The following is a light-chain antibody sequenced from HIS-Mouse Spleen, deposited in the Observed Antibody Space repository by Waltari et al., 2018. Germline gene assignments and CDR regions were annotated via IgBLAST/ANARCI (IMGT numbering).Light chain of an antibody. CDR2: EGS. CDR3: CSYAGSSTWV. V-gene: IGLV2-23*01. Sequence: QSALTQPASVSGSPGPSITIPCPGTSRDVASYTLVSWYQQHPGKAPKLMIYEGSKRPSGVSNRFSGSKSGNTASLTISGLQAEDEADYYCCSYAGSSTWVFGGGTKLTVL. J-gene: IGLJ3*02. CDR1: SRDVASYTL.